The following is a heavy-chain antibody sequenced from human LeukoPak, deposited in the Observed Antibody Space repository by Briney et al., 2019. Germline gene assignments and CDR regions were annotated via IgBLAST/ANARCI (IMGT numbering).Heavy chain of an antibody. Sequence: GGSVRLSCAASGFIFSDYWMSWVRQPRGKGLEWVANIRQDASERYYGDSVNGRFAISRDNTKNSLYLQMNSLRAEDTAVYYCVRDKGFLRWKYLTPEYWGHGTLVTVSS. CDR3: VRDKGFLRWKYLTPEY. CDR2: IRQDASER. J-gene: IGHJ4*01. V-gene: IGHV3-7*01. D-gene: IGHD3-9*01. CDR1: GFIFSDYW.